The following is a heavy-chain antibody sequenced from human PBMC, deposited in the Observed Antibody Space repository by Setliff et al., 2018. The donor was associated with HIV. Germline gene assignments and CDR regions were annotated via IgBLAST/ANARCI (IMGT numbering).Heavy chain of an antibody. CDR1: GFTFSSYW. Sequence: LRLSCAASGFTFSSYWMSWVRQAPGKGLEWVANIKQDGSEKYYVDSVKVRFTISRDNAKNSMSLQMDSLRAEDTAVYYCARTITMIQWGYYYYYMDVWGKGATVTVSS. D-gene: IGHD3-22*01. CDR3: ARTITMIQWGYYYYYMDV. V-gene: IGHV3-7*01. CDR2: IKQDGSEK. J-gene: IGHJ6*03.